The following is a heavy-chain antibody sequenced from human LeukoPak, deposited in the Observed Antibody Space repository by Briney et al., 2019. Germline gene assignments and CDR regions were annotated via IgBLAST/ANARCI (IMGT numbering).Heavy chain of an antibody. Sequence: GASVKVSCKASGYTFTSYGISWVRQAPGQGLEWMGWISAYNGNTNYAQKLQGRVTMTTDTSTSTAYMELRSLRSDDSAVYYCARGCSSTSCYRYYYMDVWGKGTTVTVSS. CDR3: ARGCSSTSCYRYYYMDV. D-gene: IGHD2-2*01. CDR2: ISAYNGNT. V-gene: IGHV1-18*01. J-gene: IGHJ6*03. CDR1: GYTFTSYG.